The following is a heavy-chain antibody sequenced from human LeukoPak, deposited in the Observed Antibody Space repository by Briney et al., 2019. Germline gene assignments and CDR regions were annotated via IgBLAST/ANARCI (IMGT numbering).Heavy chain of an antibody. CDR3: ARGEDGDYYFQH. Sequence: PSETLSLTCAVYGGSFSGYYWSWIRQPPGKGLEWIGEINHSGSSNYNPSLKSRVTISVDTSKNQFSLKLSSVTAADTAVNYCARGEDGDYYFQHWGQGTLVTVSS. J-gene: IGHJ1*01. CDR1: GGSFSGYY. CDR2: INHSGSS. V-gene: IGHV4-34*01. D-gene: IGHD4-17*01.